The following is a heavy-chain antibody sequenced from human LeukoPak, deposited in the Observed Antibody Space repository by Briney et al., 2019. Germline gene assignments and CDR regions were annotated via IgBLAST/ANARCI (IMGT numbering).Heavy chain of an antibody. CDR1: GFTFSSYG. J-gene: IGHJ6*04. D-gene: IGHD3-10*01. Sequence: GGSLRLSCAASGFTFSSYGMHWVRQAPGKGLEWVAVISYDGSNKYYADSVKGRFTISRDNSKNTLYLQMNSLRAEDTAVYYCARLSGSYSVDFDPGPPLYGMDVWGKGTTVTVSS. V-gene: IGHV3-30*03. CDR2: ISYDGSNK. CDR3: ARLSGSYSVDFDPGPPLYGMDV.